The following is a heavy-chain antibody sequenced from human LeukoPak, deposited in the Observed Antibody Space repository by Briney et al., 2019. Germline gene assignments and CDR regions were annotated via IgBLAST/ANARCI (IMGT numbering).Heavy chain of an antibody. CDR2: INSDGSST. CDR1: GFTFSSYW. CDR3: ARGLSYQDDY. D-gene: IGHD2-2*01. J-gene: IGHJ4*02. Sequence: HAGGSLRLSCAASGFTFSSYWMHWVRQAPEKGLVCVSRINSDGSSTIYADSVKGRFTISRDNAKNTLYLQMNSLRAEDTAVYYCARGLSYQDDYWGQGTLVTVSS. V-gene: IGHV3-74*01.